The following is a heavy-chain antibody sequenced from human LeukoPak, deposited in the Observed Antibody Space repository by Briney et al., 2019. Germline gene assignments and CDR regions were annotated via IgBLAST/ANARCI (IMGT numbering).Heavy chain of an antibody. Sequence: SGGSLRLSCAASGFTFSTYGMHWVRQAPGKGLEWVAVISYDESNKYYADSIKGRFTISRDNSKNTLYLQMNSLRAEDTAVYYCGKDLPRVFYNYYVRDFWAKGPRVTVSS. CDR3: GKDLPRVFYNYYVRDF. CDR2: ISYDESNK. CDR1: GFTFSTYG. J-gene: IGHJ6*04. D-gene: IGHD3-10*01. V-gene: IGHV3-30*18.